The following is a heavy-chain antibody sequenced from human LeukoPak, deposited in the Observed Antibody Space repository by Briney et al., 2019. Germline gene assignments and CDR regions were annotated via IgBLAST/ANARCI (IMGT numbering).Heavy chain of an antibody. CDR1: GFSLSTSGVG. D-gene: IGHD7-27*01. CDR2: IYGGDDK. V-gene: IGHV2-5*02. J-gene: IGHJ4*02. Sequence: SGPTLVNPTQTLTLTCTFSGFSLSTSGVGVGLIRQPPGKALEWLAVIYGGDDKRFSPSLKSRLTITKDTSKNQVILTMTNMDPVDTATYYCASLFFTWGGFDYWGQGTLVTVSS. CDR3: ASLFFTWGGFDY.